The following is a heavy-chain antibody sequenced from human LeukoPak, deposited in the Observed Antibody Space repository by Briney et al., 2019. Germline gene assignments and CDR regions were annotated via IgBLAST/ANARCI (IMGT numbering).Heavy chain of an antibody. V-gene: IGHV1-69*05. D-gene: IGHD3-22*01. Sequence: SVKVSCKASGGTFISYAISWVRQAPGQGLEWMGGIIPIFGTAHYAQKFQGRVTITTDEYTSTAYMELSSLRSEDTAVYYCATDYYYDSSGYPGFLDYWGQGTLVTVSS. J-gene: IGHJ4*02. CDR3: ATDYYYDSSGYPGFLDY. CDR2: IIPIFGTA. CDR1: GGTFISYA.